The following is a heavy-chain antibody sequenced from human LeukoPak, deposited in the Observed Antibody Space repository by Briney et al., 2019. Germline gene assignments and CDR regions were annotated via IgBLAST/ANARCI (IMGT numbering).Heavy chain of an antibody. CDR3: ARAIWFGEGHDY. CDR2: IYTSGST. V-gene: IGHV4-59*10. CDR1: GGSFSGYY. J-gene: IGHJ4*02. Sequence: PSETLSLTCAVYGGSFSGYYWSWIRQPAGKGLEWIGRIYTSGSTNYNPSLKSRVTISVDTSKNQISLKLSSVTAADTAVYYCARAIWFGEGHDYWGQGTLVTVSS. D-gene: IGHD3-10*01.